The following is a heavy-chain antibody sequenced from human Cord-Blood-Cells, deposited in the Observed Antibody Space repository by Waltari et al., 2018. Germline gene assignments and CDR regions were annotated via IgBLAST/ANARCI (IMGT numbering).Heavy chain of an antibody. CDR1: GYTFTSYD. CDR3: ARGGNGYDIVTGYYQGWFDP. D-gene: IGHD3-9*01. V-gene: IGHV1-8*01. J-gene: IGHJ5*02. Sequence: QVQLVQSGAEVKKPGASVKVSCKASGYTFTSYDINWVRQATGQGLEWMGWRNTNRGNTGYARKFQGRVTLTRNTSISTAYMELSSLRSEDTAVYYCARGGNGYDIVTGYYQGWFDPWGQGTLVTVSS. CDR2: RNTNRGNT.